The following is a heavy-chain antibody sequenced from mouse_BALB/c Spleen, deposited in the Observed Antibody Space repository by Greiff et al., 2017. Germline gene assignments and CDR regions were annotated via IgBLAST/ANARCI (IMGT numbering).Heavy chain of an antibody. V-gene: IGHV5-4*02. CDR1: GFTFSDYY. D-gene: IGHD2-14*01. CDR2: ISDGGSYT. CDR3: ARDQIGTTDGYAMDY. J-gene: IGHJ4*01. Sequence: EVHLVESGGGLVKPGGSLKLSCAASGFTFSDYYMYWVRQTPEKRLEWVATISDGGSYTYYPDSVKGRFTISRDNAKNNLYLQMSSLKSEDTAMYYCARDQIGTTDGYAMDYWGQGTSVTVSS.